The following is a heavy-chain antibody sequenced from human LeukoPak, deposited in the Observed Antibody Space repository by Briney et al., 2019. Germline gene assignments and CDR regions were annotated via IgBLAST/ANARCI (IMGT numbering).Heavy chain of an antibody. D-gene: IGHD4-11*01. V-gene: IGHV1-8*03. CDR1: GYTFKSYY. CDR3: ARVGSGYSNLYYYYYYMYG. CDR2: MNPNSGNA. J-gene: IGHJ6*03. Sequence: ASVKVSCKSSGYTFKSYYINWVRQATGHGLEWMGWMNPNSGNAGYAQKFQGRATITRNTSIRTAYMELSRLSSDGTAVCYCARVGSGYSNLYYYYYYMYGCGKGTTVTVSS.